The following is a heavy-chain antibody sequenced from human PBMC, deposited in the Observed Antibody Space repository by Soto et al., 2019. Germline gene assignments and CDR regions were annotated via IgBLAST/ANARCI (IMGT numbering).Heavy chain of an antibody. CDR1: GASINDNNW. V-gene: IGHV4-4*02. D-gene: IGHD6-19*01. Sequence: QVQLQQSGPGLVKPSETLSLTCAVSGASINDNNWWSWVRRTPGKGLEWIGEVVHWGTTNYNPSLRSRVTISMDTPNIQISLTLSSVTAADSALYYCARHIGVTGTRGFDYWGQGTLVTVSS. CDR2: VVHWGTT. J-gene: IGHJ4*02. CDR3: ARHIGVTGTRGFDY.